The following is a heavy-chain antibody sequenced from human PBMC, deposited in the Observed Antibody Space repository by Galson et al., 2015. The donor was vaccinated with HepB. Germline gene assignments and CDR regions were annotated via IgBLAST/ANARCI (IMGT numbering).Heavy chain of an antibody. CDR3: AGDGSQGP. Sequence: SVKVSCKASGAIFSSYAIIWVRRAPGQGLEWMGGITPMFGTANYAQKFQGRVTITADESTSTVYMELSSLRSEDTAVYYCAGDGSQGPWGQGTMVTVSS. D-gene: IGHD1-26*01. CDR1: GAIFSSYA. V-gene: IGHV1-69*13. CDR2: ITPMFGTA. J-gene: IGHJ3*01.